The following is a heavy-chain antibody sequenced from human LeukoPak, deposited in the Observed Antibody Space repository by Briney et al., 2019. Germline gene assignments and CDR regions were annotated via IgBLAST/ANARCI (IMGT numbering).Heavy chain of an antibody. CDR3: ASSPYY. CDR2: ISYDGSNK. Sequence: GGSLRLSCAASGFTFSSYGMHWVRQAPGKGLEWVAVISYDGSNKYYADSVKGRFTISRDNAKNTPYLQMNSLRAEDTAVYYCASSPYYWGQGTLVTVSS. CDR1: GFTFSSYG. J-gene: IGHJ4*02. V-gene: IGHV3-30*03.